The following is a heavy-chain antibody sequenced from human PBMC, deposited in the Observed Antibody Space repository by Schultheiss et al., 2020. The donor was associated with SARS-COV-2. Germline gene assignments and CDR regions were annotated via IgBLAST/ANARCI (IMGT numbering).Heavy chain of an antibody. CDR1: GFTFSSYA. CDR2: ISYDGSNK. J-gene: IGHJ5*02. V-gene: IGHV3-30*04. D-gene: IGHD3-3*01. CDR3: AREGDWSGYYPGWFDP. Sequence: GGSLRLSCAASGFTFSSYAMHWVRQAPGKGLEWVAVISYDGSNKYCADSVKGRFTISRDNSKNTLYLQMNSLRAEDTAVYYCAREGDWSGYYPGWFDPWGQGTLVTVSS.